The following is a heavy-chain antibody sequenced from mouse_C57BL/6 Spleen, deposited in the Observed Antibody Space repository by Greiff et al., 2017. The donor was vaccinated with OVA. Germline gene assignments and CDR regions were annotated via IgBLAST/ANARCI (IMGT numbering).Heavy chain of an antibody. J-gene: IGHJ3*01. V-gene: IGHV1-82*01. CDR1: GYAFSSSW. CDR3: AREGDYYYGSSYTWFAY. Sequence: VMLVESGPELVKPGASVKISCKASGYAFSSSWMNWVKQRPGKGLEWIGRIYPGDGDTNYNGKFKGKATMTADKSSSTAYMQLSSLTSEDSAVYFCAREGDYYYGSSYTWFAYWGQGTLVTVSA. CDR2: IYPGDGDT. D-gene: IGHD1-1*01.